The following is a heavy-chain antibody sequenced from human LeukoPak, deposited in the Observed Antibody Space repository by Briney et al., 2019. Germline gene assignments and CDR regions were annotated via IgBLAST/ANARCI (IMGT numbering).Heavy chain of an antibody. CDR1: GFTFSSYG. J-gene: IGHJ4*02. D-gene: IGHD3-22*01. V-gene: IGHV3-33*01. CDR2: IWSDGSTK. Sequence: GGSLRLSCVASGFTFSSYGMHWVRQAPGKGLEWVAIIWSDGSTKYYVGSVKGRFTISRDNSKNTLYLQMNSLRAEDTAVYFCARDGFDYYDSSGFPYFDYWGQGTLVTVSS. CDR3: ARDGFDYYDSSGFPYFDY.